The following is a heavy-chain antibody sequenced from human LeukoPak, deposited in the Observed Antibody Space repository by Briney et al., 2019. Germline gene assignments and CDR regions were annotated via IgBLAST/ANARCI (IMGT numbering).Heavy chain of an antibody. Sequence: GGSLRLSCAASGFTFDDYGMSWVRQAPGKGLEGVAGIKWNGGSTGYADSVKGRFTISRDNAKNSLYLQMNSLRAEDTAVYYCAELGITMIGGVWGKGTPVTISS. J-gene: IGHJ6*04. CDR2: IKWNGGST. V-gene: IGHV3-20*04. CDR1: GFTFDDYG. CDR3: AELGITMIGGV. D-gene: IGHD3-10*02.